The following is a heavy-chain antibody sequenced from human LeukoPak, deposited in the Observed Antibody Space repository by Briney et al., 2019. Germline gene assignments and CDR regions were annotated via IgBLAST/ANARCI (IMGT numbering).Heavy chain of an antibody. J-gene: IGHJ5*02. Sequence: ESGPTLVKPTQTRTLTCTFSGFSLTTSGVAVGWIRQPPGKALEWLGLIYWDDDKRYSPSLKSRVTFTKDTSKNQVVLTMTNMDPVDTATYYCAYLEYSNGYRWFDPWGQGTLVTVSS. CDR2: IYWDDDK. CDR1: GFSLTTSGVA. V-gene: IGHV2-5*02. CDR3: AYLEYSNGYRWFDP. D-gene: IGHD5-18*01.